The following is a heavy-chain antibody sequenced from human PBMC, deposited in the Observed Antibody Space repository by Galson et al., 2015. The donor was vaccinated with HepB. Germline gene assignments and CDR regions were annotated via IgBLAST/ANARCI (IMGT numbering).Heavy chain of an antibody. V-gene: IGHV3-11*01. CDR1: GFTFSDYH. CDR2: ISSSGSTI. CDR3: ARAEDIVVVVAAPFDY. J-gene: IGHJ4*02. Sequence: SLRLSCAASGFTFSDYHMSWIRQAPGKGLEWVSYISSSGSTIYYADSVKGRFTISRDNAKNSLYLQMNSLRAEDTAVYYCARAEDIVVVVAAPFDYWGQGTLVTVSS. D-gene: IGHD2-15*01.